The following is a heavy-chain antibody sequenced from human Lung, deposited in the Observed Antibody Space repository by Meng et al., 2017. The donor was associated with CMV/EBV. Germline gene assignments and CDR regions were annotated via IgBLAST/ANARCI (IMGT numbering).Heavy chain of an antibody. D-gene: IGHD1-1*01. Sequence: QVQLVQAGPEVKKPGASVKVSCRTSGYPFTSYGISWVRQAPGQVLEWMGWISPYSGNTKYAQNLQGRVTLTTDTSTDTAYTELGSLIFDDTAVYYCARDPRYSDNWFRAGDFQQWGQGTLVTVSS. J-gene: IGHJ1*01. CDR1: GYPFTSYG. CDR2: ISPYSGNT. V-gene: IGHV1-18*01. CDR3: ARDPRYSDNWFRAGDFQQ.